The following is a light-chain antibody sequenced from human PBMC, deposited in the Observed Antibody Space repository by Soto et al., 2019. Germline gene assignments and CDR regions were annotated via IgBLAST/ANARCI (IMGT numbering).Light chain of an antibody. V-gene: IGKV1-9*01. CDR3: HHLAGT. CDR1: QDITNY. Sequence: QLTQSPSSLSASIGDRVTITCRASQDITNYLARYQQQPGKAPKLLVYSASTLHSGVPTRFSGSGSGTEFILTIGRLQPEDFATYYCHHLAGTFGQGTKLEMK. CDR2: SAS. J-gene: IGKJ2*01.